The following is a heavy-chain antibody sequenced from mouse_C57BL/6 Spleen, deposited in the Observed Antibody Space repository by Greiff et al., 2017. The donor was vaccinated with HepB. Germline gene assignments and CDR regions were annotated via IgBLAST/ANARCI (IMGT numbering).Heavy chain of an antibody. CDR1: GYSITSGYY. V-gene: IGHV3-6*01. CDR2: ISYDGSN. J-gene: IGHJ2*01. Sequence: VQLKQSGPGLVKPSQSLSLTCSVTGYSITSGYYWNWIRQFPGNKLEWMGYISYDGSNNYNPSLKNRISITRDTSKNQFFLKLNSVTTEDTATYYCARDDYDYFDYWGQGTTLTVSS. CDR3: ARDDYDYFDY. D-gene: IGHD2-4*01.